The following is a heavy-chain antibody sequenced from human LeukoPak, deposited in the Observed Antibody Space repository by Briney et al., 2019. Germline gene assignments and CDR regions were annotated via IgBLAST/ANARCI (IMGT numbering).Heavy chain of an antibody. CDR1: GGSFSGYY. J-gene: IGHJ4*02. V-gene: IGHV4-34*01. CDR2: INHSGST. CDR3: ARDGPNGYGGNSV. Sequence: SETLSLTCTVYGGSFSGYYWSWIRQPPGKGLEWIGEINHSGSTNYNPSLKSRVTISVDTSKNQFSLKLSSVTAADTAVYYCARDGPNGYGGNSVWGQGTLVTVSS. D-gene: IGHD4-23*01.